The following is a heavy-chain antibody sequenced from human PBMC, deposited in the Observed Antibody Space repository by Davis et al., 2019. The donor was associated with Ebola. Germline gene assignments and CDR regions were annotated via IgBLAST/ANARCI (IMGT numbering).Heavy chain of an antibody. CDR3: ARDSEGCSGGSCYWFDP. J-gene: IGHJ5*02. V-gene: IGHV4-4*02. D-gene: IGHD2-15*01. CDR2: IYHSGST. Sequence: PSETLSLTCAVSGGSISSSNWWSCVRQPPGKGLEWIGEIYHSGSTNYNPSLKSRVTISVDKSKNQFSLKLSSVTAADTAVYYCARDSEGCSGGSCYWFDPWGQGTLVTVSS. CDR1: GGSISSSNW.